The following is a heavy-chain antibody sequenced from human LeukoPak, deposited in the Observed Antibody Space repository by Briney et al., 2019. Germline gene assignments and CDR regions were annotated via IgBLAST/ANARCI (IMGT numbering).Heavy chain of an antibody. D-gene: IGHD6-19*01. J-gene: IGHJ4*02. V-gene: IGHV4-39*01. CDR3: ARHSSGRYYFDY. CDR1: GGSISSSSYY. Sequence: ASETLSLTCTVSGGSISSSSYYWGWIRQPPGKGLEWIGSIYYSGSTYYNPSLKSRVTISVDTSKNQFSLKLSSVTAADTAVYYCARHSSGRYYFDYWGQGTLVTVSS. CDR2: IYYSGST.